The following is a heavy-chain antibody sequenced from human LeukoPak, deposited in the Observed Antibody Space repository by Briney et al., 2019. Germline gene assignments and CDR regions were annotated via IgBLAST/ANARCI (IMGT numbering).Heavy chain of an antibody. V-gene: IGHV3-30-3*01. CDR3: ARRPYNRAPGRYYYYYMDV. CDR1: GFTFSSYA. J-gene: IGHJ6*03. D-gene: IGHD1-1*01. CDR2: ISYDGSNK. Sequence: GGSLRLSCAASGFTFSSYAMHWVRQAPGKGLEWVAVISYDGSNKYYADSVKGRFTISRDNSKNTLYLQMNSLRAEDTAVYYCARRPYNRAPGRYYYYYMDVWGKGTTVTVSS.